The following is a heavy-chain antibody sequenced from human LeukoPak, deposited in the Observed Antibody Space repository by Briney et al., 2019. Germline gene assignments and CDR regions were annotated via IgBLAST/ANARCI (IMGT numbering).Heavy chain of an antibody. CDR2: TYYSGST. CDR3: AREGGFYRPLDY. V-gene: IGHV4-39*07. CDR1: DGSISSSSYY. Sequence: SETLSLTCTVSDGSISSSSYYWGWIRQPSGKGLEWIGSTYYSGSTYSNPSLKSRLTMSVDLSENHVSLKLTSVTAADTAVYYCAREGGFYRPLDYSGQGTLVTVSS. J-gene: IGHJ4*02. D-gene: IGHD6-25*01.